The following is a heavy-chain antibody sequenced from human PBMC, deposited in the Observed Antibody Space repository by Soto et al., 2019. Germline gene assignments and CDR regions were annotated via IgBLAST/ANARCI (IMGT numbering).Heavy chain of an antibody. CDR2: TYYRSKWYN. CDR3: ARDQTYSSSWSNCFHP. D-gene: IGHD6-13*01. CDR1: GDSVSSNSVA. V-gene: IGHV6-1*01. Sequence: SQTLSLTCAISGDSVSSNSVAWNWIRQSPSRGLEWLGRTYYRSKWYNDYAVSVKSRITINPDTSKNQFSLQLNSVTPEDTAVYYCARDQTYSSSWSNCFHPWGQGTLVTVSS. J-gene: IGHJ5*02.